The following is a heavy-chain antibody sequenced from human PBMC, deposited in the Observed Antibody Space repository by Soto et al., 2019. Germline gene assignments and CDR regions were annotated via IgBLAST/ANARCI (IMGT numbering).Heavy chain of an antibody. D-gene: IGHD4-4*01. CDR1: GYTFTGYY. V-gene: IGHV1-2*04. CDR2: INPNSGGT. CDR3: ARGGPYSNYGRTYYYYMDV. Sequence: ASVKVSCKASGYTFTGYYMHWVRQAPGQGLEWMGWINPNSGGTNYVQKFQGWVTMTRDTSISTAYMELSRLRSDDTAVYYCARGGPYSNYGRTYYYYMDVWGKGTTVTVSS. J-gene: IGHJ6*03.